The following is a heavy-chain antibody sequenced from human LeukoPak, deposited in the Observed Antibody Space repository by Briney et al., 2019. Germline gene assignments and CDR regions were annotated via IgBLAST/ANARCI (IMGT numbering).Heavy chain of an antibody. CDR1: GGTFSSYA. CDR2: IIPILGIA. V-gene: IGHV1-69*04. D-gene: IGHD3-10*01. Sequence: SVKVSCKASGGTFSSYAISWVRHAPGQGLEWMGRIIPILGIANYAQKFQGRVTITADKSTSTAYMELSSLRSEDTAVYYCARTYGSGSYYPADYWGQGTLVTVSS. J-gene: IGHJ4*02. CDR3: ARTYGSGSYYPADY.